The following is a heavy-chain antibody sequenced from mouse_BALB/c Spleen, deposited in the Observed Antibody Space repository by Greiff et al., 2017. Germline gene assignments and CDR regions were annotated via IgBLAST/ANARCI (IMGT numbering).Heavy chain of an antibody. CDR2: INSNGGST. Sequence: EVKLMESGGGLVQPGGSLKLSCAASGFTFSSYGMSWVRQTPDKRLELVATINSNGGSTYYPDSVKGRFTISRDNAKNTLYLRMSSLKSEDTAMYYCARDGGHWYFDVWGAGTTVTVSS. CDR1: GFTFSSYG. CDR3: ARDGGHWYFDV. V-gene: IGHV5-6-3*01. J-gene: IGHJ1*01.